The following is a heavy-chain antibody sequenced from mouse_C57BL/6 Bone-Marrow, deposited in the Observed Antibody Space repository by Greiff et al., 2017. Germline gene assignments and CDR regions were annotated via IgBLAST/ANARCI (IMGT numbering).Heavy chain of an antibody. V-gene: IGHV1-75*01. J-gene: IGHJ3*01. CDR1: GYTFTDYY. Sequence: SGPELVKPGASVKISCKASGYTFTDYYINWVQQRPGQGLEWIGWIFPGSGSTYYNEKFKGKVTLTVDKSSSTAYMLLSSLSSEDSAVYFCARSEIRLPGAYWGQGTLVTVSA. CDR2: IFPGSGST. CDR3: ARSEIRLPGAY. D-gene: IGHD2-4*01.